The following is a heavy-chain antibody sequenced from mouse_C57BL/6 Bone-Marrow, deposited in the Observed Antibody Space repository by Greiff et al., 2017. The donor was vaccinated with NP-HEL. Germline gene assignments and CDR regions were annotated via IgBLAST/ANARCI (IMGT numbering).Heavy chain of an antibody. CDR1: GYTFTSYW. V-gene: IGHV1-5*01. CDR3: TYGNYYYAMDY. Sequence: VHVKQSGTVLARPGASVKMSCKTSGYTFTSYWMHWVKQRPGQGLEWIGAIYPGNSDTSYTQKFKGKAKLTAVTSASTAYMELSSLTNEDSAVYYCTYGNYYYAMDYWGQGTAVTVSS. CDR2: IYPGNSDT. J-gene: IGHJ4*01. D-gene: IGHD2-1*01.